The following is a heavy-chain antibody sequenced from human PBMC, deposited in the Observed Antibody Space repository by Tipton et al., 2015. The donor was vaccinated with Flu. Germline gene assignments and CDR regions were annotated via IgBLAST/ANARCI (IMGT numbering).Heavy chain of an antibody. D-gene: IGHD3-10*01. CDR1: HGSINDHY. CDR3: AKLNETYYYNYYGQRNNWPATLDI. J-gene: IGHJ3*02. Sequence: TLSLTCAVSHGSINDHYWDFVRQPPGRGLEWIGYILYTVKSNYNPSLKSRVTISVDTSKNQISLTLISVTAADTAVYYCAKLNETYYYNYYGQRNNWPATLDISCQGTLVSVSS. CDR2: ILYTVKS. V-gene: IGHV4-59*11.